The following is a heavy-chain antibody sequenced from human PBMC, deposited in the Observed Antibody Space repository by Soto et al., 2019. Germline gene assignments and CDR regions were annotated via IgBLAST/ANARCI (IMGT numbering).Heavy chain of an antibody. CDR3: AREGVRGMDV. Sequence: QVQLEQSGAEVKKPGASVKVSYKASEYSFTSYDINWVREATGQGIEWMGWMNPNSGNTGYAQKFQCRVTMTRNTSISTAYLELSSLRSEDTAVDYCAREGVRGMDVCGQGTTVTVYS. D-gene: IGHD3-16*01. CDR2: MNPNSGNT. V-gene: IGHV1-8*01. J-gene: IGHJ6*02. CDR1: EYSFTSYD.